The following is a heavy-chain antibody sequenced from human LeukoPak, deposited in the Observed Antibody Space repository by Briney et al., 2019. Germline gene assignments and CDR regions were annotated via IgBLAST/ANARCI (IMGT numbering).Heavy chain of an antibody. J-gene: IGHJ4*02. V-gene: IGHV1-8*01. D-gene: IGHD1-26*01. CDR1: GYTFTRYD. CDR2: MNPNSGNT. Sequence: ASVKVCCKASGYTFTRYDINWVRQATGQGLEWMGWMNPNSGNTGYAQKCQGRVTITRNTSIRTAHLALSGLTSKATALPYCPAMGGELELLGRGQGALVTV. CDR3: PAMGGELELLG.